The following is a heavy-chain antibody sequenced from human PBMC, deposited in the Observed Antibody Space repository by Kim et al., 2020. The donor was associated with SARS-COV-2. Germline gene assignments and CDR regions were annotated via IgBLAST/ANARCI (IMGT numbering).Heavy chain of an antibody. V-gene: IGHV3-11*04. Sequence: GGSLRLSCAASGFTFTDYFMSWIRQAPGKGLEWVAYISSSGSTIFYADSVKGRFIISRDNAMNSLSLQMNSLRAEYTAVYYCARDIWDSGSEREPSWGQG. CDR1: GFTFTDYF. J-gene: IGHJ5*02. CDR2: ISSSGSTI. D-gene: IGHD1-1*01. CDR3: ARDIWDSGSEREPS.